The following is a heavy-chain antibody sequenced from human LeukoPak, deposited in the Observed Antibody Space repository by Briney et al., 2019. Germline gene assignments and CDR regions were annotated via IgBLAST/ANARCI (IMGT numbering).Heavy chain of an antibody. Sequence: SETLSLTCTVSGGSISSGGYYWSWIRQHPGKGLEWIGYIYYSGSTYYNPSLKSRVTISVGTSKNQLSLKLSSVTAADTAVYYCARTPSRGSDGLDYWGQGTLVTVSS. CDR3: ARTPSRGSDGLDY. V-gene: IGHV4-31*03. D-gene: IGHD1-26*01. J-gene: IGHJ4*02. CDR2: IYYSGST. CDR1: GGSISSGGYY.